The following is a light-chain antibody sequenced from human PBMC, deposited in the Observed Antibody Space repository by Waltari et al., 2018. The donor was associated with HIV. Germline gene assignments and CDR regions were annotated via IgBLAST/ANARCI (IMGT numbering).Light chain of an antibody. CDR3: QQLNSFPRT. CDR1: QGISSY. CDR2: AAS. V-gene: IGKV1-9*01. Sequence: DIQLTQSPSFLSASVGDRVTITCRASQGISSYLAWYQQKPGKAPKLLIYAASTLQSGVPSRFSGSGSGTEFTLTSSSLQPEDFATYYCQQLNSFPRTFGGGTKVETK. J-gene: IGKJ4*01.